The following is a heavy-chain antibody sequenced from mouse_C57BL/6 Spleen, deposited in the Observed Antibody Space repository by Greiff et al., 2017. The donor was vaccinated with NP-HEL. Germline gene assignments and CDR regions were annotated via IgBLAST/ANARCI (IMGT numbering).Heavy chain of an antibody. D-gene: IGHD1-1*01. V-gene: IGHV1-64*01. CDR1: GYTFTSYW. Sequence: QVQLQQPGAELVKPGASVKLSCKASGYTFTSYWMHWVKQRPGQVLEWIGMIHPNSGSTNYNEKFKSKATLTVDKSSSTAYMQLSSLTSEDSAVYYCARSPDYYGSSNYAMDYWGQGTSVTVSS. CDR2: IHPNSGST. CDR3: ARSPDYYGSSNYAMDY. J-gene: IGHJ4*01.